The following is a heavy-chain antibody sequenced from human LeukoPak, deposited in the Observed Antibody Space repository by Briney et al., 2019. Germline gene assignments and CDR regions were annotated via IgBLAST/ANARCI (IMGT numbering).Heavy chain of an antibody. CDR2: ISNSGTTI. Sequence: GGSLRLSCAASGFTFSDYYMSWIRQAPGKGLEWVSYISNSGTTIYYADSVKGRFTISRDNAKNSLYLQMNSLRAEDTAMYYCARALAGCSFDPWGQGTLVTVSS. CDR1: GFTFSDYY. J-gene: IGHJ5*02. D-gene: IGHD4/OR15-4a*01. V-gene: IGHV3-11*01. CDR3: ARALAGCSFDP.